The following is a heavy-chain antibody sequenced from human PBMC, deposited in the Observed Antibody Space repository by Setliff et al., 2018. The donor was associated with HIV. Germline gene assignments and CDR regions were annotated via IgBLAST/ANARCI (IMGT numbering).Heavy chain of an antibody. Sequence: GSLRLSCAASGFIFSSYSMNWVRQVPGKGLQWVSSINSESKYKFYADSVKGRFTISRDNGKNSLFLQMNGLRAEDTAVYYCATLNFDDSRGYSYYWGQGILVTVSS. V-gene: IGHV3-21*01. CDR2: INSESKYK. CDR1: GFIFSSYS. CDR3: ATLNFDDSRGYSYY. J-gene: IGHJ4*01. D-gene: IGHD3-22*01.